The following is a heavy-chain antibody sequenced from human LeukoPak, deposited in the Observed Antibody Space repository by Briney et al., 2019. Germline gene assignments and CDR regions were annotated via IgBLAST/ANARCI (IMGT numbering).Heavy chain of an antibody. V-gene: IGHV3-48*04. CDR2: ISDSSGTI. CDR3: VRGCPSTSAACHDY. D-gene: IGHD2-2*01. Sequence: PGGSLRLSCAASGFTFNTYSMNWVRQAPGKRLEWVSHISDSSGTIYYADSVRGRFTISRDNAKNSLSLQMSSLRAEDTAVYYCVRGCPSTSAACHDYWGQGTLVTVSS. J-gene: IGHJ4*02. CDR1: GFTFNTYS.